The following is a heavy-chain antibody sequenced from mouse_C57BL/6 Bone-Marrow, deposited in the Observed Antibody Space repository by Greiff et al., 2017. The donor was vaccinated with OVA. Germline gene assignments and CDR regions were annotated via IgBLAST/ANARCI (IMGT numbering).Heavy chain of an antibody. D-gene: IGHD2-4*01. Sequence: EVQLQESGPELVKPGASVKISCKASGYSFTGSYMHWVKQSHGNILDWIGYIYPYNGVSSYNQKFKGKAPLTVDKSSSTAYMERRSMTSEDSAVYYCARDEYDDFDYWGQGTTLTVSS. CDR2: IYPYNGVS. J-gene: IGHJ2*01. V-gene: IGHV1-31*01. CDR3: ARDEYDDFDY. CDR1: GYSFTGSY.